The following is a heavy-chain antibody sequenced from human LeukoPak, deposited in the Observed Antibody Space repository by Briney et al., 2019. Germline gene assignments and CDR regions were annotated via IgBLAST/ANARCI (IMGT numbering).Heavy chain of an antibody. CDR2: INHSGST. Sequence: SETLSLTCAVYGGSFSGYYWSWIRQPPGKGLEWIGEINHSGSTNYNPSLKSRVTISVDTSKNQFSLKLSSVTAADTAVYYCARGRTGSSSWPLDYWGQGTLVTVSS. J-gene: IGHJ4*02. CDR1: GGSFSGYY. V-gene: IGHV4-34*01. CDR3: ARGRTGSSSWPLDY. D-gene: IGHD6-13*01.